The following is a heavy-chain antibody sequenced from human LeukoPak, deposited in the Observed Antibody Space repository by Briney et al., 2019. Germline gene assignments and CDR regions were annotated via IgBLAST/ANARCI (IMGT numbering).Heavy chain of an antibody. Sequence: SETLSHTCTVSGGSISGYYWSWIRQPPGQGLEWIGFIYYRGTSKYNPSLMSRVTMSVDTSKNQVSLKLSSVTAADTAVYYCARHYCSGGNCYYFDHWGQGTLVTVSS. CDR3: ARHYCSGGNCYYFDH. D-gene: IGHD2-15*01. CDR2: IYYRGTS. J-gene: IGHJ4*02. CDR1: GGSISGYY. V-gene: IGHV4-59*08.